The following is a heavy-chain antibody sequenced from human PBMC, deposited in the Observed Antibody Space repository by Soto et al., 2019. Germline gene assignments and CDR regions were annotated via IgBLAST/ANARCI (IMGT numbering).Heavy chain of an antibody. V-gene: IGHV1-3*01. CDR1: GYTFTSYA. CDR2: INAGNGNT. J-gene: IGHJ4*02. CDR3: ARQPFYYDSSGYYY. Sequence: QVQLVQSGAEVKKPGASVKVSCKASGYTFTSYAMHWVRQAPGQRLEWMGWINAGNGNTKYSQKFQGRVTITRDTSASTAYMELSSLRSEDTAVYYCARQPFYYDSSGYYYWGQGTLVTVSS. D-gene: IGHD3-22*01.